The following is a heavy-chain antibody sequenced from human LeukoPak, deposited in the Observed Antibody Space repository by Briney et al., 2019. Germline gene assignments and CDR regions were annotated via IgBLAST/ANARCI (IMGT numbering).Heavy chain of an antibody. D-gene: IGHD3-10*01. V-gene: IGHV4-61*08. CDR3: ARDSRGAGSYYNLPGGMDV. CDR2: IYYSGST. J-gene: IGHJ6*02. CDR1: GGSISSGGYY. Sequence: SETLSLTCTVSGGSISSGGYYWSWIRQHPGKGLEWIGYIYYSGSTYYNPPLKSRVTIPVDTSKNQFSLKLSSVTAADTAVYYCARDSRGAGSYYNLPGGMDVWGQGTTVTVSS.